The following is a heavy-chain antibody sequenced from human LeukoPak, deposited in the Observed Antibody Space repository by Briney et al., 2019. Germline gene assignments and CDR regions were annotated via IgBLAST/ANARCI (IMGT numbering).Heavy chain of an antibody. V-gene: IGHV4-34*01. CDR2: INHLGTT. Sequence: PSETLSLTCAVYGGSFGGYYWTWIRQSPGKGLEWIGEINHLGTTNTNPSLKSRVTISVDTSKNQFSLKLSSVTAADTAVYYCASRDYDILTGYALDYWGQGTLVTVSS. J-gene: IGHJ4*02. CDR3: ASRDYDILTGYALDY. CDR1: GGSFGGYY. D-gene: IGHD3-9*01.